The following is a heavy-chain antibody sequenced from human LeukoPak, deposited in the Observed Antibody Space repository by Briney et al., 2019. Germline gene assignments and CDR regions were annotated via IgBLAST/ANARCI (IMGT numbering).Heavy chain of an antibody. CDR3: AREEGEAARPGSRDLHFDY. J-gene: IGHJ4*02. CDR2: IYHSGST. V-gene: IGHV4-30-2*01. CDR1: GGSISSGGYY. Sequence: SQTLSLTCTVSGGSISSGGYYWSWIRQPPGKGLEWSGYIYHSGSTYYNPSLKSRVTISVDRSKNQLSLKLSSVTAADTAVYYCAREEGEAARPGSRDLHFDYWGQGTLVTVSS. D-gene: IGHD6-6*01.